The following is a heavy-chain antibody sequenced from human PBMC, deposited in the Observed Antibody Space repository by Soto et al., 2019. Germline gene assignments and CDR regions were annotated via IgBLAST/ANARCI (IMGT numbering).Heavy chain of an antibody. CDR2: ISSGSSFI. CDR3: VRERLGSYYVDPAAY. CDR1: GFTFSSYG. J-gene: IGHJ4*02. V-gene: IGHV3-21*01. D-gene: IGHD1-26*01. Sequence: EVQLVESGGGLVKPGGSLRLSCAASGFTFSSYGMNWVRQAPGKGLEWVSSISSGSSFIYYADSVKGRFTISRDNAKNSLYMEMTSVRVEDTTVYYCVRERLGSYYVDPAAYWGQGTLVAVS.